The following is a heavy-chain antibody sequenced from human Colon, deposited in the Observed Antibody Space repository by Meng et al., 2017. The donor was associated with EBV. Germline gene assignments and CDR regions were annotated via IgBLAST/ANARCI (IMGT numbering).Heavy chain of an antibody. J-gene: IGHJ5*02. CDR2: IYYRGST. D-gene: IGHD3-3*02. CDR1: GGSITSTSSY. V-gene: IGHV4-39*07. Sequence: LLLQESGQGLVKPSETLPLPCTISGGSITSTSSYWGWVRQPPGKGLEWIGSIYYRGSTNYNPSLKSRISMSVDMSKNQFSLKVNSVTAADTAIYYCVISSHTWGQGTLVTVSS. CDR3: VISSHT.